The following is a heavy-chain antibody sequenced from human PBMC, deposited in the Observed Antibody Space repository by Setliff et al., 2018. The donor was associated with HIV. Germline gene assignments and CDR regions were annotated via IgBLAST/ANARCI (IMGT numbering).Heavy chain of an antibody. CDR3: ARQVSIPGVAVTPLDY. V-gene: IGHV4-59*08. CDR2: IYTNGST. D-gene: IGHD3-3*01. CDR1: GGSISSYF. Sequence: SETLSLTCTVSGGSISSYFWSWIRQPPGKGLEWIGYIYTNGSTNYNPSLKSRLTMSVDTSNRQFSLKLTSVTAADGAVYYCARQVSIPGVAVTPLDYWGQGSLVTVSS. J-gene: IGHJ4*02.